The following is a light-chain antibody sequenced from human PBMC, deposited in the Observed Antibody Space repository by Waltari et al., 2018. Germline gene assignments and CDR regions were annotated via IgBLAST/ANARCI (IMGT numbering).Light chain of an antibody. V-gene: IGKV1-39*01. Sequence: XIXMTQSPSXXSASVGDRVTITCRASQSISSYLNWYQQKPGKAPKLLIYAASSLQSGVPSRFXGXXSGTDXTLTISSLXPEXFXTYYCQQXYSTPLTXXGGTKVEIK. CDR3: QQXYSTPLT. J-gene: IGKJ4*01. CDR2: AAS. CDR1: QSISSY.